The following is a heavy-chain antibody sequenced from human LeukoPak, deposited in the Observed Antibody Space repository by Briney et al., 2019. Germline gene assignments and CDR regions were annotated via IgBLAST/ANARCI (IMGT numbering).Heavy chain of an antibody. CDR2: INTNGGST. CDR3: AELGITMIGGV. CDR1: GFTFSSYG. Sequence: GGSLRLSCAASGFTFSSYGMSWVRQAPGKGLEWVAAINTNGGSTYYADSVKGRFTISRDNSKNTLFLQMNSLRAEDTALYFCAELGITMIGGVWGKGTTVTISS. V-gene: IGHV3-23*01. J-gene: IGHJ6*04. D-gene: IGHD3-10*02.